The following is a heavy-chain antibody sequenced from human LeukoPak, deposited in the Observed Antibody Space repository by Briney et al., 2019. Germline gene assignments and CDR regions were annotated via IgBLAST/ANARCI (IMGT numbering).Heavy chain of an antibody. V-gene: IGHV1-2*06. Sequence: GASVKVSCKASGYTFTAYYLYWVRQAPGQGLEWMGRIDPNNGGTNYAQKFQGRVTMTRDTSINTAYMELSRLRSDDTAVYYCASSFTIFGVVAPRYWGQGTLVTVSS. CDR2: IDPNNGGT. J-gene: IGHJ4*02. CDR3: ASSFTIFGVVAPRY. CDR1: GYTFTAYY. D-gene: IGHD3-3*01.